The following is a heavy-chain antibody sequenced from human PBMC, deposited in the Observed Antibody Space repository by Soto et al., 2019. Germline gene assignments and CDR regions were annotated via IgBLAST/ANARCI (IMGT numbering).Heavy chain of an antibody. V-gene: IGHV4-34*01. CDR1: GGSFSGYY. Sequence: QVQLQQWGAGLLKPSETLSLTCAVYGGSFSGYYWSWIRQPPGKGLEWMGEINHSGSTNYNPSLKSRVTISVDTSKNQFSLKLSSVTAADTAVYYCARGGYGGNSAWFDPWGQGTLVTVSS. D-gene: IGHD4-17*01. J-gene: IGHJ5*02. CDR2: INHSGST. CDR3: ARGGYGGNSAWFDP.